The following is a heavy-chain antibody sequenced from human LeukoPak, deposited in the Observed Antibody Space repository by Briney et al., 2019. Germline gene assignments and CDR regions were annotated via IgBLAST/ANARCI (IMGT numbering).Heavy chain of an antibody. CDR3: AKGFAYYYDSSGYQIDY. V-gene: IGHV3-30*18. J-gene: IGHJ4*02. CDR2: ISYDGSNK. D-gene: IGHD3-22*01. Sequence: GGSLRLSCAASGFTFSSYGMHWVRQAPGKGLEWGAVISYDGSNKYYADSVKDRFTISRDNSKNTLYLQMNSLRAEDTAVYYCAKGFAYYYDSSGYQIDYWGQGTLVTVSS. CDR1: GFTFSSYG.